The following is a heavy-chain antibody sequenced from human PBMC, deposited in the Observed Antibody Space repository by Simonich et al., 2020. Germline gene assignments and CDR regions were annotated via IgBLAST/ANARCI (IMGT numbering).Heavy chain of an antibody. CDR1: GFTFSSYS. CDR3: ARDTSYYGSGSYYFDY. CDR2: ISSSSSYI. V-gene: IGHV3-21*01. J-gene: IGHJ4*02. Sequence: GGGLVKPGGSLRLSCAASGFTFSSYSMNWVRQAPRKGLEWGSSISSSSSYIYYADSVKGRFTISRDNAKNSLYLQMNSLRAEDTAVYYCARDTSYYGSGSYYFDYWGQGTLVTVSS. D-gene: IGHD3-10*01.